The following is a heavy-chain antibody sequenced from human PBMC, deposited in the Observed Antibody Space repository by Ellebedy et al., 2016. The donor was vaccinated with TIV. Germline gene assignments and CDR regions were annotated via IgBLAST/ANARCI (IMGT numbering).Heavy chain of an antibody. Sequence: AASVKVSCKASGGTFSSYAISWVRQAPGQGIEWMGRIIPILGIANYAQKFQGRVTITADKSTSTAYMELSSLRSEDTAVYYCARDGLNNWNDYYYYGMDVWGQGTTVTVSS. CDR3: ARDGLNNWNDYYYYGMDV. V-gene: IGHV1-69*04. D-gene: IGHD1-20*01. CDR1: GGTFSSYA. CDR2: IIPILGIA. J-gene: IGHJ6*02.